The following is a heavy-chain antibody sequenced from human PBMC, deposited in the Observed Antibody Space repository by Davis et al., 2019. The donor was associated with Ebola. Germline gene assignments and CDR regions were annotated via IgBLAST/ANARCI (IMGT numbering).Heavy chain of an antibody. CDR1: GFTFSSYS. V-gene: IGHV3-48*02. CDR3: ARGRNYGDSYYFDY. Sequence: PGGSLRLSCAASGFTFSSYSMNWVRQAPGKGLEWVSYISTSSSTIYYADSVKGRFTISRDNAKNSLYLQMNSLRDEDTAVYYCARGRNYGDSYYFDYWGQGTLVTVSS. D-gene: IGHD4-17*01. CDR2: ISTSSSTI. J-gene: IGHJ4*02.